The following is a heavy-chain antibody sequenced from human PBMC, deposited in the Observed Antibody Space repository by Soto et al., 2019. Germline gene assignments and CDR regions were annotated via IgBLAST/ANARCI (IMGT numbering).Heavy chain of an antibody. D-gene: IGHD2-21*02. J-gene: IGHJ4*02. CDR2: IYYIGSA. CDR1: GGSFSSGDYY. V-gene: IGHV4-30-4*01. Sequence: SETLSLTCTVSGGSFSSGDYYWSWFRQPPGKGLEWIGYIYYIGSAYYNPSLKSRVTISVDTSKNQFSLKLNSVTAADTAVYYCARDGCGGDCCLDYWGQGTLVTVSS. CDR3: ARDGCGGDCCLDY.